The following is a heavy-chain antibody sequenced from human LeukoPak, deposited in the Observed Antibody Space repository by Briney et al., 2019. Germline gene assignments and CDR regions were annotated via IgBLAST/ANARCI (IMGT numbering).Heavy chain of an antibody. D-gene: IGHD5-12*01. J-gene: IGHJ4*02. Sequence: GGSLRLSCAASGFTVSSNYMSWVRQAPGKGLEWVSVIYSGGSTYYADSVKDRFTISRDNSKNTLYLQMNSLRAEDTAVYYCARVDPDSGYDIETFDYWGQGTLVTVSS. CDR2: IYSGGST. V-gene: IGHV3-66*01. CDR1: GFTVSSNY. CDR3: ARVDPDSGYDIETFDY.